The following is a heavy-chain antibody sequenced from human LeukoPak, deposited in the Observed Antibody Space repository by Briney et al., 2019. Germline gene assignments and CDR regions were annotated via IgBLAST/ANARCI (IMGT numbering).Heavy chain of an antibody. V-gene: IGHV1-18*01. J-gene: IGHJ3*02. CDR3: ARELSLCFGCLDAFDI. Sequence: ASVKVSCKASGYTFTSYGISWVRQAPGQGLEWMGWISAYNGNTNYAQKLQGRVTMTTDTSTSTAYMELRSLRSDDTAVYYCARELSLCFGCLDAFDIWGQGTMVTVSS. CDR1: GYTFTSYG. CDR2: ISAYNGNT. D-gene: IGHD3-10*01.